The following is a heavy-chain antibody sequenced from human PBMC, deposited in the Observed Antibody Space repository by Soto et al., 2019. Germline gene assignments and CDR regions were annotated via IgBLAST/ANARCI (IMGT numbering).Heavy chain of an antibody. CDR1: GGSFSGYY. CDR2: INHSGST. CDR3: ARGVQRRGAGY. J-gene: IGHJ4*02. D-gene: IGHD1-1*01. Sequence: PSETLSLTCAVYGGSFSGYYWSWIRQPPGKGLEWIGEINHSGSTNYNPSLKGRLTISVDTSKNQFSLKLSSVTAADTAVYYCARGVQRRGAGYWGQGTLVTVSS. V-gene: IGHV4-34*01.